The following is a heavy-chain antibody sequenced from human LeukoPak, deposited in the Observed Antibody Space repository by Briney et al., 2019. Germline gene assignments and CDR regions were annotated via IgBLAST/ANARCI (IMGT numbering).Heavy chain of an antibody. V-gene: IGHV4-39*01. Sequence: SETLSLTCTVSGGSISNSSYYWGWIRQPPGKGLEWIGSIYHSGSTYYNPSLKSRVTISVDTSKNQFSLQLNSVTPEDTAVYYCARGPQLVDYYYIDVWGKGTTVTVSS. D-gene: IGHD1-1*01. CDR1: GGSISNSSYY. J-gene: IGHJ6*03. CDR2: IYHSGST. CDR3: ARGPQLVDYYYIDV.